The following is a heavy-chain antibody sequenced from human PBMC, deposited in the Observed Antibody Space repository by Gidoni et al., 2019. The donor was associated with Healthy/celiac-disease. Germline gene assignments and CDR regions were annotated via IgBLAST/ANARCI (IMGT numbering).Heavy chain of an antibody. CDR3: ASEAMVTFDY. J-gene: IGHJ4*02. D-gene: IGHD5-18*01. CDR2: IWYDGSNK. Sequence: QVQLVESGGGVVQPGRSLRLSCAASGFTFSSYGMHWVRQAPGKGLEWVAVIWYDGSNKYYADSVKGRFTISRDNSKNTLYLQMNSLRAEDTAVYYCASEAMVTFDYWGQGTLVTVSS. CDR1: GFTFSSYG. V-gene: IGHV3-33*01.